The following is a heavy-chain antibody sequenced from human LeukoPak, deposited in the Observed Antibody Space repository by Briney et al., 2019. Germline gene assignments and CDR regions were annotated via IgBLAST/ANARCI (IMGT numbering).Heavy chain of an antibody. CDR3: ARGMEYDFWSVRNYYYMDV. V-gene: IGHV1-46*01. CDR2: INPSGGST. Sequence: ASVKVSCKASGYTFTSYYMHWVRQAPGQGLEWMGIINPSGGSTSYAQKFQGRVTMTRDMSTSTVYMELSSLRSEDTAVYYCARGMEYDFWSVRNYYYMDVWGKGTTVTISS. CDR1: GYTFTSYY. J-gene: IGHJ6*03. D-gene: IGHD3-3*01.